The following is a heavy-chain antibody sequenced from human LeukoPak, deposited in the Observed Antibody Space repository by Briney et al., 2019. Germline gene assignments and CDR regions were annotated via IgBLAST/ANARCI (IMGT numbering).Heavy chain of an antibody. CDR3: ARCYYDSSGFPFDY. Sequence: GGSLRLSCAASGFTFSDHYMDWVRQAPGKGLEWVGRTSNKANGYTTDYAASVKGRFTISRDDSKNSLYLQMNSLKTEDTALYYCARCYYDSSGFPFDYWGQGTLVTVSS. CDR1: GFTFSDHY. CDR2: TSNKANGYTT. V-gene: IGHV3-72*01. J-gene: IGHJ4*02. D-gene: IGHD3-22*01.